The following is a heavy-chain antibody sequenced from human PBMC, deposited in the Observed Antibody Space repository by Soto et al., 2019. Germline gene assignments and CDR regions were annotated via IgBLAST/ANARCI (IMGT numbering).Heavy chain of an antibody. CDR1: RGSISSGTNY. CDR2: IYYSWST. Sequence: ETLSLTFTVSRGSISSGTNYWAWIRQPPGKGLEWIANIYYSWSTFYNPSLKSRVTISLDTSKNQFSLKLRSVTAADTAVYYCARNEAGWYFDSWGQGTLVTVSS. D-gene: IGHD6-25*01. CDR3: ARNEAGWYFDS. V-gene: IGHV4-39*01. J-gene: IGHJ4*02.